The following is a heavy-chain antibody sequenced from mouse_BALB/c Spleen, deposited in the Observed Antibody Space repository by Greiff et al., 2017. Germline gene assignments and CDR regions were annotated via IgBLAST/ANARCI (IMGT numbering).Heavy chain of an antibody. CDR3: ARHPSNWYYFDY. D-gene: IGHD4-1*01. CDR1: GFTFSSYA. Sequence: DVMLVESGGGLVKPGGSLKLSCAASGFTFSSYAMSWVRQTPEKRLEWVATISSGGSYTYYPDSVKGRFTISRDNAKNTLYLQMSSLRSEDTAMYYCARHPSNWYYFDYWGQGTTLTVSS. J-gene: IGHJ2*01. CDR2: ISSGGSYT. V-gene: IGHV5-9-3*01.